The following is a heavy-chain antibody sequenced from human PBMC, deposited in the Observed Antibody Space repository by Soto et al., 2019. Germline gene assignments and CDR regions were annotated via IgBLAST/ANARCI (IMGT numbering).Heavy chain of an antibody. D-gene: IGHD1-26*01. CDR2: VYSTGGF. Sequence: QLQLHQSGPGLVKPSETLSLTCNVSGASIARFYWSWIRQSAGKGLEWIGRVYSTGGFTYNPDLKGRVTISLDTSNNHCAVEMNSVAAADTAVYFCARDLSGTGLDIWGRGTRVSVSS. J-gene: IGHJ6*02. CDR3: ARDLSGTGLDI. V-gene: IGHV4-4*07. CDR1: GASIARFY.